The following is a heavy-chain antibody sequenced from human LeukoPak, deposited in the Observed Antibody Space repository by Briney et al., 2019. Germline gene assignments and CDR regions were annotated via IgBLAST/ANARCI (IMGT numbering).Heavy chain of an antibody. CDR2: VSTNDGNT. J-gene: IGHJ6*02. V-gene: IGHV1-18*01. Sequence: ASVRVSCKASGYTFTNYHIAWVRQAPGQGLEWMGWVSTNDGNTVYAQKFQGRVTMTRDTSTSTVYMELSSLRSEDTAVHYCAREDPTSVYYYGMDVWGQGTTVTVSS. CDR3: AREDPTSVYYYGMDV. CDR1: GYTFTNYH.